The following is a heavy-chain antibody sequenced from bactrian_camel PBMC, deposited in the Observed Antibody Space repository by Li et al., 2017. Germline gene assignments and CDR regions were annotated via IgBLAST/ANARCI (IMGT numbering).Heavy chain of an antibody. V-gene: IGHV3S32*01. CDR3: AADMSVGWGECPSLSTDYGF. J-gene: IGHJ6*01. CDR1: GHSRGSNC. Sequence: DVQLVESGGGSVQAGGSLRLSCVVSGHSRGSNCVGWYRLPPGRAPAEREGIAAIRRDGGETWYAASVKGRFTISRDSAKNTVYLQMNSLKPGDTGVYYCAADMSVGWGECPSLSTDYGFRGQGTQVTVS. CDR2: IRRDGGET. D-gene: IGHD5*01.